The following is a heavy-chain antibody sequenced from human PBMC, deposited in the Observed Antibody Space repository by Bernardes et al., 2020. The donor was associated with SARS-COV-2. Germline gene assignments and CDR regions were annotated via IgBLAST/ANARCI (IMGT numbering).Heavy chain of an antibody. CDR3: ARESWYVPEF. D-gene: IGHD6-13*01. Sequence: GGSLRLSCAASGFTFSSYFMSWIRQAPGKGLEWVSTINGDGTFTNYANSVRGRFTISRDNAKNSLYLQMNGLTGEDMAVYFCARESWYVPEFWGQGTLVTVSS. CDR2: INGDGTFT. CDR1: GFTFSSYF. J-gene: IGHJ4*02. V-gene: IGHV3-11*05.